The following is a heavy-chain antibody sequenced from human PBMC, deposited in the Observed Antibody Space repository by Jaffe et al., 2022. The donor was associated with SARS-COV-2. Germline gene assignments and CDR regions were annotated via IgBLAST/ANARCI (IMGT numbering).Heavy chain of an antibody. D-gene: IGHD6-19*01. V-gene: IGHV3-33*01. CDR3: ASGEYSSGWFSYYGMDV. CDR1: GFTFSSYG. J-gene: IGHJ6*02. Sequence: QVQLVESGGGVVQPGRSLRLSCAASGFTFSSYGMHWVRQAPGKGLEWVAVIWYDGSNKYYADSVKGRFTISRDNSKNTLYLQMNSLRAEDTAVYYCASGEYSSGWFSYYGMDVWGQGTTVTVSS. CDR2: IWYDGSNK.